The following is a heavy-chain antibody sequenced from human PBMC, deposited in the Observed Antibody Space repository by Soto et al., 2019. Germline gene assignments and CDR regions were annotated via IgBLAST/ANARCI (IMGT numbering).Heavy chain of an antibody. CDR3: ARQEGATVLFYYGMDV. CDR2: IYPGDSET. Sequence: GESLKISCNASGYTFTNYWIGWVRQMPGKGLEWMGIIYPGDSETKYSPSFQGQVTISADKSIGAAYLQWRSLKASDTAMYYCARQEGATVLFYYGMDVWGQGTTVTVSS. J-gene: IGHJ6*02. CDR1: GYTFTNYW. D-gene: IGHD1-26*01. V-gene: IGHV5-51*01.